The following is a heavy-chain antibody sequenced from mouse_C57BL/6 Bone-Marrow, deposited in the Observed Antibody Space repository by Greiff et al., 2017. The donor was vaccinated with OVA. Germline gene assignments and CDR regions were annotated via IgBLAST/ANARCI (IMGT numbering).Heavy chain of an antibody. CDR2: ILPGSGST. Sequence: QVQLQQSGAELMKPGASVKLSCKATGYTFTGYWIEWVKQRPGHGLEWIGEILPGSGSTNYNEKFKGKATFTADTSSNTAYMQLSSLTTEDSAIYYCARSKGYGTTVVEASYYFDYWGQGTSLTVSS. CDR1: GYTFTGYW. D-gene: IGHD1-1*01. J-gene: IGHJ2*02. CDR3: ARSKGYGTTVVEASYYFDY. V-gene: IGHV1-9*01.